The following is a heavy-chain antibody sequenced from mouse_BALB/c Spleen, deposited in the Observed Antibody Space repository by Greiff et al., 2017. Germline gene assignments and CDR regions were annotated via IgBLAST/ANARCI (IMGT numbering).Heavy chain of an antibody. CDR3: VRPLAY. V-gene: IGHV2-9-2*01. Sequence: VKLVESGPGLVAPSQSLSITCTVSGFSLTSYDISWIRQPPGKGLEWLGVIWTGGGTNYNSAFMSRLSISKDNSKSQVFLKMNSLQTDDTAIYYCVRPLAYWGQGTLVTVSA. CDR1: GFSLTSYD. J-gene: IGHJ3*01. CDR2: IWTGGGT.